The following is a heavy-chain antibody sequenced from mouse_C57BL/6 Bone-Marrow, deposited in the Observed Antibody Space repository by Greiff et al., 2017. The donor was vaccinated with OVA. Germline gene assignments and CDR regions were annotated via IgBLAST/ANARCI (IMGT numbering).Heavy chain of an antibody. D-gene: IGHD2-5*01. CDR1: GFTFSSYA. J-gene: IGHJ4*01. CDR2: ISSGGDYI. CDR3: TSKGYSNYNYAMDY. V-gene: IGHV5-9-1*02. Sequence: EVKLVESGEGLVKPGGSLKLSCAASGFTFSSYAMSWVRQTPEKRLEWVAYISSGGDYIYYADTVKGRFNISRDNARNTLYLQMSSLKSEDTAMYYCTSKGYSNYNYAMDYWGQGTSVTVSS.